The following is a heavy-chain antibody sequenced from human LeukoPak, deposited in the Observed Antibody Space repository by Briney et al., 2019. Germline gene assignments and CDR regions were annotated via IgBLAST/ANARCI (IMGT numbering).Heavy chain of an antibody. J-gene: IGHJ6*02. CDR3: ARWLHSSSWYSYYYYYGMDV. V-gene: IGHV5-51*01. CDR2: IYPGDSDT. CDR1: GYSFTSYW. D-gene: IGHD6-13*01. Sequence: GESLKISCKGSGYSFTSYWIGWVRQMPGKGLEWMGIIYPGDSDTRYSPSFQGQVTISADKSISTAYLQWSSLKASDTATYYCARWLHSSSWYSYYYYYGMDVWGQGTTVTVSS.